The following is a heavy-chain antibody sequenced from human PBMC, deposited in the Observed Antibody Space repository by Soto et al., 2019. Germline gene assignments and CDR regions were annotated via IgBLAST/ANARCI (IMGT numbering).Heavy chain of an antibody. D-gene: IGHD3-22*01. V-gene: IGHV1-3*01. CDR3: TTGLGRPGH. Sequence: GASVKVSCKAAGYTFTSYVMQWVRQAPGQRLEWMGWINAGDGNTKSSQKFQGRVTITRDTSASTAYMELGSLRSEDTAVYYCTTGLGRPGHWGQGTLVTVSS. CDR2: INAGDGNT. J-gene: IGHJ4*02. CDR1: GYTFTSYV.